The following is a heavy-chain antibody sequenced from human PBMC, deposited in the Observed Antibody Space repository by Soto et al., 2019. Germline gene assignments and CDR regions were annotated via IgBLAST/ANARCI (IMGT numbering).Heavy chain of an antibody. J-gene: IGHJ6*03. CDR1: GYSCTNYG. CDR3: ARDRGVDPPVAGNTHYYYYMDV. V-gene: IGHV1-18*01. Sequence: QDQLVQSGAEVKKPGASVTVSCKASGYSCTNYGITWVRQAPGQGLEWMGWISGFNGNTHYAQKLQGRVTMTTDASTSTAYMELRSLRSDDTAVYYCARDRGVDPPVAGNTHYYYYMDVWGKGTTVTVSS. CDR2: ISGFNGNT. D-gene: IGHD6-19*01.